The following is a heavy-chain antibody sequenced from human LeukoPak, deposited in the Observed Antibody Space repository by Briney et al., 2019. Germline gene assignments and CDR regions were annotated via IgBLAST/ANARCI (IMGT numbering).Heavy chain of an antibody. CDR2: IYYSGST. CDR3: ARGGSSGWYPLEDYYGMDV. CDR1: GGSISSYY. D-gene: IGHD6-19*01. J-gene: IGHJ6*02. V-gene: IGHV4-59*01. Sequence: SETLSLTCTVSGGSISSYYWSWIRQPPGKGLEWIGYIYYSGSTNYNPSLKSRVTISVDTSKNQFSLKLSSVTAADTAVYYCARGGSSGWYPLEDYYGMDVWGQGTTVTVSS.